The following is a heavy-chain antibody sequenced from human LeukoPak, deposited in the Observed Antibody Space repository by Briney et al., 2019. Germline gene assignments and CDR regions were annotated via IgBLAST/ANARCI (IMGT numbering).Heavy chain of an antibody. D-gene: IGHD2-15*01. CDR2: ISGSGSST. V-gene: IGHV3-64D*06. CDR1: GFTFSSYA. Sequence: GVSLRLSCSASGFTFSSYAMHWVRQAPGKGLEYVSAISGSGSSTYYADSVKGRFAISRDNSKNTLYLQMSSLRAEDTAVYYCVKNRRGSVIYDAFDIWGQGKMVTVSS. J-gene: IGHJ3*02. CDR3: VKNRRGSVIYDAFDI.